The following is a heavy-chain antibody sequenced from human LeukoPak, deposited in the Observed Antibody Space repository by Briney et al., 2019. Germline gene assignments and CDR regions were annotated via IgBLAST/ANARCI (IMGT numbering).Heavy chain of an antibody. CDR1: GYTFTSYA. V-gene: IGHV1-3*01. D-gene: IGHD6-6*01. CDR2: INAGNGNT. CDR3: AKGSYSSSSGLFDY. Sequence: ASVKVSCKASGYTFTSYAMHWVRQAPGQRLEWMGWINAGNGNTKYSQKFQGRVTITRDTSASTAYMELSSLRSEDTAVYYCAKGSYSSSSGLFDYWGQGTLVTVSS. J-gene: IGHJ4*02.